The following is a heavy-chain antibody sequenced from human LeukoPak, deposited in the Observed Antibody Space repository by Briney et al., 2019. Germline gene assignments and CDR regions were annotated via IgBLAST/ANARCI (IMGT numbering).Heavy chain of an antibody. CDR3: ARGNYDYYDH. CDR1: GGSISSSSYY. Sequence: ASETLSLTCTVSGGSISSSSYYWSWIRQPPGKGLEWIGEINHSGSTNYNPSLKSRVTISVDTSKNQFSLKVSSVTAADTAVYYCARGNYDYYDHWGQGTLVTVSS. J-gene: IGHJ4*02. CDR2: INHSGST. D-gene: IGHD1-7*01. V-gene: IGHV4-39*07.